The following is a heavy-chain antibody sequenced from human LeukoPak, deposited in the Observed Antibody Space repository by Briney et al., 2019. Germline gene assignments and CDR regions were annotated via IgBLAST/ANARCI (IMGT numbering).Heavy chain of an antibody. CDR2: INQGGSQK. CDR3: ARDQKYYYDSSGPGAFDI. D-gene: IGHD3-22*01. V-gene: IGHV3-7*01. J-gene: IGHJ3*02. CDR1: GFTFSSNW. Sequence: GGSLRLSCAASGFTFSSNWMNWVRQAPGKGLEWVANINQGGSQKNYVDSVKGRFTISRDNAKNSLYLQMNSLRAEDTAVYYCARDQKYYYDSSGPGAFDIWGQGTMVTVSS.